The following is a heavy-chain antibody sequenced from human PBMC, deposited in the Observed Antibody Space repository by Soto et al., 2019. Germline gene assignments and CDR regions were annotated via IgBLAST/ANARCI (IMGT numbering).Heavy chain of an antibody. CDR2: IIPIFGTA. V-gene: IGHV1-69*13. CDR3: ANDSGSLVVDFDY. J-gene: IGHJ4*02. CDR1: GGTFSSYA. Sequence: SVKVSCKASGGTFSSYAISWVRQAPGQGLEWMGGIIPIFGTANYAQKFQGRVTITADESTSTAYMELSSLRSEDTAVYYCANDSGSLVVDFDYWGQGTLVTVSS. D-gene: IGHD1-26*01.